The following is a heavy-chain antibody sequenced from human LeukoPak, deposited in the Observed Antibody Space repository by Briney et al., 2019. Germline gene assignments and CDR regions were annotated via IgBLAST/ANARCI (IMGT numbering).Heavy chain of an antibody. D-gene: IGHD2-2*01. CDR3: AREGDSSTRPFDY. J-gene: IGHJ4*02. CDR2: INHSGST. V-gene: IGHV4-34*01. Sequence: SETLSLTCAVYGASFSGYYWSWIRQPPGKGLEWIGVINHSGSTNYNPSLKSRVTISVDTSKNQFYLKLSCVTAADTAVYYCAREGDSSTRPFDYWGQGTLVTVSS. CDR1: GASFSGYY.